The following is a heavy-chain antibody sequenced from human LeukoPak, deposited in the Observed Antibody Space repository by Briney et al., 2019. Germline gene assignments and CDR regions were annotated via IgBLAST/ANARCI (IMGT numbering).Heavy chain of an antibody. D-gene: IGHD3-10*01. CDR1: GGSISSSSYY. V-gene: IGHV4-39*07. J-gene: IGHJ4*02. CDR3: ARVGEEYYYGSGSFLIFDY. Sequence: SETLSLTCTVSGGSISSSSYYWGWIRQPPGKGLEWIGSIYYSGSTYYNPSLKSRVTISVDTSKNQFSLKLSSVTAADTAVYYCARVGEEYYYGSGSFLIFDYWGQGTLVTVSS. CDR2: IYYSGST.